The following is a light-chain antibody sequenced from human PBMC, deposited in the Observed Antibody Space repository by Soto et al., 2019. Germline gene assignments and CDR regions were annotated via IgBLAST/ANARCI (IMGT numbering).Light chain of an antibody. CDR2: EGS. CDR1: SSDVGSYNL. V-gene: IGLV2-23*01. Sequence: QSALTQPASVSGSPGQSITISCTGTSSDVGSYNLVSWYQQHPGKAPKLMIHEGSKRPSGVSNRFAGSKSGNTAPLTISGLQDEDEAYYYCCSYAGSSTPFGGGTKLTVL. J-gene: IGLJ3*02. CDR3: CSYAGSSTP.